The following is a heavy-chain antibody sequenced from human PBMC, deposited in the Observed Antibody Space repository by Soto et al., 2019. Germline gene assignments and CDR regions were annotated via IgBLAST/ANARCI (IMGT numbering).Heavy chain of an antibody. D-gene: IGHD5-18*01. J-gene: IGHJ4*02. CDR2: IIPIFGTA. CDR1: GYTFTSYA. CDR3: ARDKAGVDTAMVAHFYYFDY. Sequence: ASVKVSCKASGYTFTSYAISWVRQAHGQGLEWMGGIIPIFGTANYAQKFQGRVTITADESTSTAYMELSSLRSEDTAVYYCARDKAGVDTAMVAHFYYFDYWGQGTLVTVSS. V-gene: IGHV1-69*13.